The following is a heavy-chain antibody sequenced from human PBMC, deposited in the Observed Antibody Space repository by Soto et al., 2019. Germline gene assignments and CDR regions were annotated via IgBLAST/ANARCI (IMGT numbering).Heavy chain of an antibody. CDR3: ARTDASGAPLDP. CDR2: ISSTSTYI. J-gene: IGHJ5*02. Sequence: VQLVESGGGLVKPGGSLRLSCAASGFTFRSYSMNWVRQAPGKGLEWVSSISSTSTYIYYADSLKGRFTISRDNAKKSFYLQMNNVTAEDTAVYYCARTDASGAPLDPWGQGTLVTVSS. D-gene: IGHD6-19*01. V-gene: IGHV3-21*01. CDR1: GFTFRSYS.